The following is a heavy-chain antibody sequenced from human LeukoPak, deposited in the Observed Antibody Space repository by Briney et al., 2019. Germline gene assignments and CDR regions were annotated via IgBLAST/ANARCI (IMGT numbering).Heavy chain of an antibody. V-gene: IGHV3-21*01. J-gene: IGHJ4*02. D-gene: IGHD4-23*01. CDR3: ARVRWSSPDY. Sequence: GGSLRLSCAASGFTFSSYSMNWVRQAPGKGLEWVSSISSSSSYIYYADSVKGRFTISRDNAKNSLYLQMNGLRAEDTAVYYCARVRWSSPDYWGQGTLVTVSS. CDR2: ISSSSSYI. CDR1: GFTFSSYS.